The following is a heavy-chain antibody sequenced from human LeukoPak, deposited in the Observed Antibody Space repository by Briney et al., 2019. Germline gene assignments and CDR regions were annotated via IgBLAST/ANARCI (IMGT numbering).Heavy chain of an antibody. V-gene: IGHV3-7*01. Sequence: GGSLRLSCAASGFTFSSYWMSWVRQAPGKGLEWVANIKQDGSEKYYVDSVKGRFTISRDNAKNSLYLQMNSLRAEDTAVYYCARDIRVGGHNWFDPWGQGTLVTVSS. CDR3: ARDIRVGGHNWFDP. J-gene: IGHJ5*02. D-gene: IGHD1-26*01. CDR1: GFTFSSYW. CDR2: IKQDGSEK.